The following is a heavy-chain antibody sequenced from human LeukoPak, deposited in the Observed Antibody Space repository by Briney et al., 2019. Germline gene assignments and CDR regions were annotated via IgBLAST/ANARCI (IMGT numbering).Heavy chain of an antibody. D-gene: IGHD2-15*01. CDR2: ISAYNGNT. J-gene: IGHJ5*02. V-gene: IGHV1-18*01. CDR1: GYTFTSYG. CDR3: ARHSSFDP. Sequence: ASVKVSCKASGYTFTSYGISWVRQAPGQGLEWMGWISAYNGNTNYAQKLQGRVTMTRNTSISTAYMELSSLRSEDTAVYYCARHSSFDPWGQGTLVTVSS.